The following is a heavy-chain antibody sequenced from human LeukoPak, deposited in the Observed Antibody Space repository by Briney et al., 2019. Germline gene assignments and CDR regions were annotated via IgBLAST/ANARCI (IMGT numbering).Heavy chain of an antibody. J-gene: IGHJ4*02. CDR3: ARELITKWSCGDY. CDR2: IKHDGSDR. Sequence: GGSLRLSCAASGFTFSTYWMSWVRQAPGKGLEWVANIKHDGSDRNYVDSVRGRFTISRDNGKNLLHLQMNTLRAEDTAVYYCARELITKWSCGDYWGQGTPVTVSP. V-gene: IGHV3-7*01. D-gene: IGHD1-20*01. CDR1: GFTFSTYW.